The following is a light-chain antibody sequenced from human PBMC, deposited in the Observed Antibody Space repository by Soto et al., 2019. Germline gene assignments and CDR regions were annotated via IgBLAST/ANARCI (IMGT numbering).Light chain of an antibody. CDR1: RSNVASNT. CDR3: AAWDDSLNGVL. V-gene: IGLV1-44*01. J-gene: IGLJ3*02. CDR2: SNN. Sequence: QSALTQPPSASGTPGQRVTISCSGSRSNVASNTVNWYQQLPGTAPRVLIYSNNQRPSGVPGRFSGSKSGTSASLAISGLRSEDEGDYYCAAWDDSLNGVLFGGGTKVTVL.